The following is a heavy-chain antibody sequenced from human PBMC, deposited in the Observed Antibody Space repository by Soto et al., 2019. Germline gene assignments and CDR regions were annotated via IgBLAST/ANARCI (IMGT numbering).Heavy chain of an antibody. CDR3: ARALILTGYYIHDAFDI. CDR2: IKYSGTT. Sequence: SSETLSLTCTVSGGSISSSRCHWGWIRQPPGKGLEWIASIKYSGTTFYNPSLKSRVTLSVDTSKNQFSLKLSSVTAADTAVYFCARALILTGYYIHDAFDIWGQGTMVTVSS. V-gene: IGHV4-39*07. J-gene: IGHJ3*02. D-gene: IGHD3-9*01. CDR1: GGSISSSRCH.